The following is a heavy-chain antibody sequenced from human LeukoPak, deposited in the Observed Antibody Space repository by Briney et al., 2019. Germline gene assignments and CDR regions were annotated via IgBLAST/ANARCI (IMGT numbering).Heavy chain of an antibody. J-gene: IGHJ4*02. Sequence: GGSLRLSCAASGFTFNSYAMSWVRQAPGKGLEWVSAITGGGGSTYYADSVKGRFTISRDNSKNTLSLQMTSLTGEDTAVYYCVRGGGAFCGNDCYRNFDYWGQGTLVTVSS. D-gene: IGHD2-21*02. CDR3: VRGGGAFCGNDCYRNFDY. V-gene: IGHV3-23*01. CDR1: GFTFNSYA. CDR2: ITGGGGST.